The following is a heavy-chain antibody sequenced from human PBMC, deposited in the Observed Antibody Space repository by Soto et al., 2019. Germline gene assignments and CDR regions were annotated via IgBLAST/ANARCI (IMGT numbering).Heavy chain of an antibody. J-gene: IGHJ3*02. Sequence: QVQLVQSVAEVKKPGSSVKVSCKASGGTFSSYAISWVRQAPGQGLEWMGGIIPIFGRANYAQKFQGRVTITADESTSTAYMELSSLRSEDTAVYYCARPSPDYYDSSGPDSAFDIWGQGTMVTVSS. CDR1: GGTFSSYA. CDR2: IIPIFGRA. CDR3: ARPSPDYYDSSGPDSAFDI. D-gene: IGHD3-22*01. V-gene: IGHV1-69*01.